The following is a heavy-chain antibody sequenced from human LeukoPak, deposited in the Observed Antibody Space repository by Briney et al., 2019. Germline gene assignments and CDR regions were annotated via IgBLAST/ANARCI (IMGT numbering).Heavy chain of an antibody. CDR1: GYSFISFD. J-gene: IGHJ4*02. CDR3: ARVRYCSGGSCYRVGYFDY. CDR2: ISGYDGHT. D-gene: IGHD2-15*01. V-gene: IGHV1-18*04. Sequence: ASVKVSCKAPGYSFISFDVNWVRQAPGQGLEWMGWISGYDGHTNYAQKFQGRVTMTTDTSTSTAYMELRSLRSDDTAVYYCARVRYCSGGSCYRVGYFDYWGQGTLVTVSS.